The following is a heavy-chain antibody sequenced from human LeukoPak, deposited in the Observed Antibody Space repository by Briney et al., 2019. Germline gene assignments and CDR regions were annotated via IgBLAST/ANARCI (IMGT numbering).Heavy chain of an antibody. J-gene: IGHJ4*02. V-gene: IGHV3-23*01. Sequence: GGSLRLSCAASGFTFSTYAMNWVRQVPGKGLEWASAISGGGGSTYYAASVKGRFTISRDNSINTLYLQVNSLRAEDTAVYYCVKDNSYGNFDCWGQGTLVTVSS. CDR1: GFTFSTYA. CDR3: VKDNSYGNFDC. D-gene: IGHD5-18*01. CDR2: ISGGGGST.